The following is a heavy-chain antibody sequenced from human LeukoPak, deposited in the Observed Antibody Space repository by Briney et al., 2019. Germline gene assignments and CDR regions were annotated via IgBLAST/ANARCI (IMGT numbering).Heavy chain of an antibody. CDR3: AREWDY. V-gene: IGHV4-61*02. CDR2: IYTSGST. CDR1: GGSISSGSYY. J-gene: IGHJ4*02. Sequence: PSETLSLTCTVSGGSISSGSYYWRWIRQPAGKGLEWIGRIYTSGSTNYNPSLKSRLTISVDTSKNQFSLKLSSVTAADTAVYYCAREWDYWGQGTLVTVSS.